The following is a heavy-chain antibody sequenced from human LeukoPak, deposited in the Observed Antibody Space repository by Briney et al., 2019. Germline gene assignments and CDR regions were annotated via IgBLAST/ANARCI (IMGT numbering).Heavy chain of an antibody. J-gene: IGHJ4*02. V-gene: IGHV4-34*01. CDR2: INHSGST. CDR3: ASLVAAAGNY. D-gene: IGHD6-13*01. CDR1: GGFFSGYY. Sequence: SETLSLTCAVYGGFFSGYYWSWIRQPPGKGLEWIGEINHSGSTNYNPSLKSRVTISVDTSKNQFSLKLSSVTAADTAVYYCASLVAAAGNYWGQGTLVTVSS.